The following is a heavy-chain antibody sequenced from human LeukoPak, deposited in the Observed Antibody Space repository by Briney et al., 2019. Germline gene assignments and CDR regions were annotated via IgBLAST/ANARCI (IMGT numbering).Heavy chain of an antibody. CDR3: ARDMRIAVAGNAGSWFDP. Sequence: PSETLSLTCTVSGGSIGSYSWSWIRQPPGKGLEWIGYIYYSGRTNYNPSLKSRVTISVDTSKNQFSLKLSSVTAADTAVYYCARDMRIAVAGNAGSWFDPWGQGTLVTVSS. CDR2: IYYSGRT. V-gene: IGHV4-59*01. J-gene: IGHJ5*02. CDR1: GGSIGSYS. D-gene: IGHD6-19*01.